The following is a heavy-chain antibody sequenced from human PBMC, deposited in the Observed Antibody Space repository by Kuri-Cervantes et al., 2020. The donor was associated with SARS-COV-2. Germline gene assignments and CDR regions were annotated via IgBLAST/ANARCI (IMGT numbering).Heavy chain of an antibody. Sequence: ESLKISCAVYGGSFSGYYWSWIRQPPGKGLEWIGEINHSGSTSYNPSLKSRVTISVDTSKNQFSLKLSTVTAADTAVYYCARGVSSWQNDAFDIWGQGTMVTVSS. J-gene: IGHJ3*02. CDR1: GGSFSGYY. D-gene: IGHD6-13*01. CDR2: INHSGST. CDR3: ARGVSSWQNDAFDI. V-gene: IGHV4-34*01.